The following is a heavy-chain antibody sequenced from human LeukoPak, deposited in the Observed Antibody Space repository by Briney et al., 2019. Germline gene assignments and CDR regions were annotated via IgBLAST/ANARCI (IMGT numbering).Heavy chain of an antibody. J-gene: IGHJ6*02. V-gene: IGHV3-9*01. CDR2: ISWNSGSI. CDR1: GFTFDDYA. D-gene: IGHD4-23*01. CDR3: ATWPVVTGVMNYGMDV. Sequence: GGSLRLSCAASGFTFDDYAIHWVRHAPGKGLEWVSGISWNSGSIGYADSVKGRFTISRDNAKNSLYLQMNSLRAEDTALYYCATWPVVTGVMNYGMDVWGQGTTVTVYS.